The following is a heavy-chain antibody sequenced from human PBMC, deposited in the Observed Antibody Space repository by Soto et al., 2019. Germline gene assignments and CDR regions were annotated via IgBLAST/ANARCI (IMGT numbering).Heavy chain of an antibody. V-gene: IGHV3-23*01. CDR1: GFTVSSHA. CDR3: APHGSCRGGSCQYDAFAI. D-gene: IGHD2-15*01. J-gene: IGHJ3*02. CDR2: VTADGGT. Sequence: EVQVLESGGGLVQPGGSLRLSCEGSGFTVSSHAMTWIRQAPGKGPEWVSTVTADGGTYYADSVKGRFARSRDTSENTLYLQMNSLGAEDTAAYYCAPHGSCRGGSCQYDAFAIRGQGTMVTVSS.